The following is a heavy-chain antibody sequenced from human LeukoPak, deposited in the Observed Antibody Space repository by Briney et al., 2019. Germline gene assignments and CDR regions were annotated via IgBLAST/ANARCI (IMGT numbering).Heavy chain of an antibody. Sequence: PSETLSLTCAVSGGSITSHNWWSWVRQTPGEGLEWIGEIYHGGNTHYNTSLKSRVPISVDTSKNQFSLKLSSVTAADTAVYYCARRGPDFWSGYYSDYWGQGTLVTVSS. CDR2: IYHGGNT. V-gene: IGHV4-4*02. CDR1: GGSITSHNW. J-gene: IGHJ4*02. D-gene: IGHD3-3*01. CDR3: ARRGPDFWSGYYSDY.